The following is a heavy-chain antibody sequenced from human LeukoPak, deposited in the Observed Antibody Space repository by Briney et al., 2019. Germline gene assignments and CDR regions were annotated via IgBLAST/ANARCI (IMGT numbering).Heavy chain of an antibody. D-gene: IGHD3-22*01. CDR1: SGSISSSY. Sequence: SQTLSLTCNVSSGSISSSYWSWIRQPPGKGLEWIGNFYYSGSTSYNPSLKSRVTISVDTSKRQVSLRLTSVTAADTAVYYCARVVYYYDVSGYSFDLWGRGTLVTVSS. CDR3: ARVVYYYDVSGYSFDL. CDR2: FYYSGST. J-gene: IGHJ2*01. V-gene: IGHV4-59*08.